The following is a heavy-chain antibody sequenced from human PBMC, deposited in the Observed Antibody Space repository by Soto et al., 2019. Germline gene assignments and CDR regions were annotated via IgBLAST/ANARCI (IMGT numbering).Heavy chain of an antibody. CDR1: GGSISSGDYY. V-gene: IGHV4-30-4*01. J-gene: IGHJ4*02. D-gene: IGHD4-17*01. CDR2: IYYSGST. Sequence: SETLSLTCTVSGGSISSGDYYWSWIRQPPGKGLEWIGYIYYSGSTYYNPSLKSRVTISVDTSKNKFSLKLSSVTAADTAVYYCARVKTTVTSSIDYWGQGTLVTVSS. CDR3: ARVKTTVTSSIDY.